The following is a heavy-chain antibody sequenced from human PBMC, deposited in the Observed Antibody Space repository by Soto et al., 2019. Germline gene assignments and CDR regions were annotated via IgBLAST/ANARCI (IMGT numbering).Heavy chain of an antibody. J-gene: IGHJ1*01. CDR1: GGSISSYYW. V-gene: IGHV2-5*01. Sequence: TLSLTCTVSGGSISSYYWSWIRQPPGKGLEWLALIYWNDDKRYSPSLKSRLTITKDTSKNQVVLTMTNMDPVDTATYYCAHSNVYYYDSSGYFQHWGQGTLVTVSS. D-gene: IGHD3-22*01. CDR3: AHSNVYYYDSSGYFQH. CDR2: IYWNDDK.